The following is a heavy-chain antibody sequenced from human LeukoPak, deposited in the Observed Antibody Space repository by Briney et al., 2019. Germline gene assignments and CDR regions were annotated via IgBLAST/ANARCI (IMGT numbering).Heavy chain of an antibody. CDR2: MNPNSGNT. CDR1: GYTFTSYD. D-gene: IGHD1-14*01. J-gene: IGHJ5*02. Sequence: GASVKVSYKASGYTFTSYDINWVRQATGQGLEWMGWMNPNSGNTGYAQKFQGRVTMTRNTSISAAYMELSSLRSEDTAVYYCARAGRRAAYPFNPWGQGTLVTVSS. V-gene: IGHV1-8*01. CDR3: ARAGRRAAYPFNP.